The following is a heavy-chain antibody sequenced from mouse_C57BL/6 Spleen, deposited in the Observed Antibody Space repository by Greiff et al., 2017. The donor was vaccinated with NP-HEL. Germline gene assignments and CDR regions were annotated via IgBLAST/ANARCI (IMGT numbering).Heavy chain of an antibody. V-gene: IGHV1-55*01. CDR2: IYPGSGST. J-gene: IGHJ3*01. D-gene: IGHD2-5*01. CDR3: AREGYYSNYVLAY. CDR1: GYTFTSYW. Sequence: VQLQQPGAELVKPGASVKMSCKASGYTFTSYWITWVKQRPGQGLEWIGDIYPGSGSTNYNEKFKSKATLTVDTSSSTAYMQLSSLTSEDSAVYYCAREGYYSNYVLAYWGQGTLVTVSA.